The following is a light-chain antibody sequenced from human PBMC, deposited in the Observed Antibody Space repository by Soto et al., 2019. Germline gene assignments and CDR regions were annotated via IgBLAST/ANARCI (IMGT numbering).Light chain of an antibody. J-gene: IGKJ1*01. CDR3: QQYGSSPGT. V-gene: IGKV3-15*01. CDR2: GAS. CDR1: QSVSTN. Sequence: EVVLTQSPATLSVSPGERATLSCRASQSVSTNLAWYQQRPGQAPRLLIYGASARATGIPDRFSGSGAGTEFTLTISSLQSEDFAVYYCQQYGSSPGTFGQGTKVEVK.